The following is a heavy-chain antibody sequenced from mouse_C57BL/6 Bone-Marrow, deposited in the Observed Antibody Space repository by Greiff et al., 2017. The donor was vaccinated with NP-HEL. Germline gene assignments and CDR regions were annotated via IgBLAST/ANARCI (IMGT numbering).Heavy chain of an antibody. V-gene: IGHV1-50*01. CDR2: IDPSDSYT. CDR3: ASTYSKYGGWFAY. D-gene: IGHD2-5*01. J-gene: IGHJ3*01. CDR1: GYTFTSYW. Sequence: VQLQQPGAELVKPGASVKLSCKASGYTFTSYWMQWVKQRPGQGLEWIGEIDPSDSYTNYTQKFKGKATLTVDTSSSTAYMQLSSLTSEDSAVDFCASTYSKYGGWFAYWGQGTLVTVSA.